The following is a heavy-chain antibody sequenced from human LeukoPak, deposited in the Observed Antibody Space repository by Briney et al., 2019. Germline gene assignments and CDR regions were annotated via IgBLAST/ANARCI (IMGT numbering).Heavy chain of an antibody. CDR3: AKLPHNYDGPFDY. V-gene: IGHV3-23*01. J-gene: IGHJ4*02. CDR1: GFTFSSYG. Sequence: GGTLRLSCAASGFTFSSYGMSWVRQAPGKGLEWVSAISGSGGSTYYADSVKGRFTISRDNFKNTLYLQMNSLRAEDTAVYYCAKLPHNYDGPFDYWGQGTLVTVSS. D-gene: IGHD3-16*01. CDR2: ISGSGGST.